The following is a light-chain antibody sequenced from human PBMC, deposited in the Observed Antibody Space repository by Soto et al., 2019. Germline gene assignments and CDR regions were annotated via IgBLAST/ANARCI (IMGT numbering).Light chain of an antibody. J-gene: IGKJ1*01. V-gene: IGKV3-15*01. CDR2: GAS. CDR1: QSVSSN. CDR3: QQYNNWWT. Sequence: EIVMTQSPATLSVSPGERATLSCRASQSVSSNLAWYQQKPGQVPRLLIYGASTKATGIPARFSGSGSGTEFTLTISSLHSEDFAVYYCQQYNNWWTFGQGTKVEIK.